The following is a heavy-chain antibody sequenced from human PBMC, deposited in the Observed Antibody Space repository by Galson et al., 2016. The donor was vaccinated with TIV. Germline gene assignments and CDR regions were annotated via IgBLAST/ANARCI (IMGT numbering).Heavy chain of an antibody. CDR2: IYSNDDT. J-gene: IGHJ4*02. V-gene: IGHV3-53*01. D-gene: IGHD1-26*01. CDR3: AREGKGAAYPNNFDY. Sequence: SLRLSCAASGFSVSYKYMIWVRQTPGKGLEWVSLIYSNDDTYYADSVKGRFTISRDNSKNTLYLQMNSLRAEDTAVYYCAREGKGAAYPNNFDYWGQGTLVTVSS. CDR1: GFSVSYKY.